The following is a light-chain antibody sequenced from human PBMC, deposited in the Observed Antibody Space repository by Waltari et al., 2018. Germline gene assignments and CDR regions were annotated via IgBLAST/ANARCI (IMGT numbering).Light chain of an antibody. V-gene: IGKV3-15*01. CDR3: QQYYHWVA. CDR2: GAS. Sequence: EIVMTQSPATLSVSPGERATLSCRASESVSSNVAWYQQKPGQAPRLLSCGASTRATGVPAKFRGSGSGTDFTLTISSLQSEDFAVYYCQQYYHWVAFGGGTWVQIK. CDR1: ESVSSN. J-gene: IGKJ4*01.